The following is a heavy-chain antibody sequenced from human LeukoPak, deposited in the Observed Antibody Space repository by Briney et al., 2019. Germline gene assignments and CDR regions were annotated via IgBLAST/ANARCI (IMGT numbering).Heavy chain of an antibody. CDR3: ARTNHSGSLDC. D-gene: IGHD3-10*01. CDR2: IYSSGLT. J-gene: IGHJ4*02. V-gene: IGHV4-59*01. CDR1: VGSIRVNY. Sequence: SETLSLTCTVSVGSIRVNYWSWIRQPPGKGLEWIVYIYSSGLTNYHPSLKSRVTISLDTHKTQFSLNLHSITAADTAVYYCARTNHSGSLDCWGQGSMASVSS.